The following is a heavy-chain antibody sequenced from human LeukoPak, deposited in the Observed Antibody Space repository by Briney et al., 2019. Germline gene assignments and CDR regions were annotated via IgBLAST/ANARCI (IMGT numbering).Heavy chain of an antibody. Sequence: GASVKVSCKAPGGTFSSYAISWVRQAPGQGLEWMGWINPNSGGTNYAQKFQGRVTMTRDTSISTAYMELSRLRSDDTAVYYCARGRIVVVPAEAAAGTFYFDYWGQGTLVTVSS. CDR2: INPNSGGT. CDR1: GGTFSSYA. V-gene: IGHV1-2*02. D-gene: IGHD2-2*01. CDR3: ARGRIVVVPAEAAAGTFYFDY. J-gene: IGHJ4*02.